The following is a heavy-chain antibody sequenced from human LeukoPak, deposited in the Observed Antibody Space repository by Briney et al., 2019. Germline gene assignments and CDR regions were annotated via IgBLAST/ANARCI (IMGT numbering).Heavy chain of an antibody. CDR1: GFTFSSYG. Sequence: GGSLRLSCAASGFTFSSYGMHWVRQAPGKGLEWVAVIPYDGSNKYYADSVKGRFTISRDNSKNTLYLQMNSLRAEDTAVYYCAKDPSLWFGESQGGFLDYWGQGTLVTVSS. J-gene: IGHJ4*02. D-gene: IGHD3-10*01. CDR2: IPYDGSNK. V-gene: IGHV3-30*18. CDR3: AKDPSLWFGESQGGFLDY.